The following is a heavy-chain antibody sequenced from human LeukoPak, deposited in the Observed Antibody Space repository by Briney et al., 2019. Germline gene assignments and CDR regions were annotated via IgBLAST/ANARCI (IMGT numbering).Heavy chain of an antibody. J-gene: IGHJ6*03. V-gene: IGHV3-20*04. CDR2: INWNGGST. D-gene: IGHD5/OR15-5a*01. CDR3: ARVYELREEDYYYYYMDV. Sequence: GGSLRLSCAASGFTFDDYGMNWVRQAPGKGLEWVYGINWNGGSTGYADSVKGRFTISRDNAKNSLYLQMNSLRAEDTALYYCARVYELREEDYYYYYMDVWGKGTTVTVSS. CDR1: GFTFDDYG.